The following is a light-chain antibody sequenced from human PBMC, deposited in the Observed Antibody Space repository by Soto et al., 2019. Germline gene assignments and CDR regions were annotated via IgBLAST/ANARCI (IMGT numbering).Light chain of an antibody. J-gene: IGKJ5*01. CDR3: QQSYSTPIT. Sequence: EIVLTQSPATLSLSPGERATLSCRASQSVSSYLAWYQQKPGQAPRLLIYGASTRATGIPARFSGSRSGTDFTLTISSLQPEDVATYYCQQSYSTPITFGQGTRLEIK. CDR2: GAS. V-gene: IGKV3-11*01. CDR1: QSVSSY.